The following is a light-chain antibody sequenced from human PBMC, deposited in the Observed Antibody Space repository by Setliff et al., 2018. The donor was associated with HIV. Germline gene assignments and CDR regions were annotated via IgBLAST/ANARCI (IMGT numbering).Light chain of an antibody. CDR1: TSDVGGCNY. Sequence: QSALTQPASVSGSPGQSITISCTGTTSDVGGCNYVSWYQQHPGKAPKLIIYEARNRPSGVSNRFSGSKSGNTASLTISGLQAGDEADYYCSSYAISNTLPFGTGTKVTVL. CDR3: SSYAISNTLP. CDR2: EAR. J-gene: IGLJ1*01. V-gene: IGLV2-14*01.